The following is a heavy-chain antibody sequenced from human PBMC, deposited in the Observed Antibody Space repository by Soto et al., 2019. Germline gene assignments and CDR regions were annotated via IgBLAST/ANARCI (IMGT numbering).Heavy chain of an antibody. D-gene: IGHD2-8*01. J-gene: IGHJ3*02. CDR1: GFTFSSYS. V-gene: IGHV3-48*01. CDR3: ARYQGLIRSDAFDI. CDR2: IGAGGDLT. Sequence: GGSLRLSCAASGFTFSSYSMNWVRQAPGKGLEWISYIGAGGDLTRYADSVKGRFTISRDNSKNTLYLQMNSLRAEDTAVYYCARYQGLIRSDAFDIWGQGTMVTVSS.